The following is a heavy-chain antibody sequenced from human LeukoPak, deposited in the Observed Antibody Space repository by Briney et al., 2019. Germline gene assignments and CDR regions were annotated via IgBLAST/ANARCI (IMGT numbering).Heavy chain of an antibody. J-gene: IGHJ6*03. Sequence: SETLSLTCTVSGGSISSYYWSWIRQPAGKGLEWIGRVYTSGSTNYNPSLKSRVTMSVDTSKNQFSLKLSSVTAADMAVYYCARELAVAGYYYYYMDVWGKGTTVTVSS. CDR3: ARELAVAGYYYYYMDV. CDR1: GGSISSYY. CDR2: VYTSGST. V-gene: IGHV4-4*07. D-gene: IGHD6-19*01.